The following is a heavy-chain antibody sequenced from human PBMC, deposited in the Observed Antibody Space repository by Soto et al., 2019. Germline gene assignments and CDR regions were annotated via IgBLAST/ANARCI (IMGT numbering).Heavy chain of an antibody. CDR1: GFTFSNAW. V-gene: IGHV3-15*07. CDR3: TTYSGSSPE. Sequence: EVQLVESGGGLVKPGGSLRLSCAASGFTFSNAWMNWVHQAPGKGLEWVGRIKRKIDGETTEYASPVKDRFTISRDDSKNTMFLQMNSLETEDTGVYYCTTYSGSSPEWGQGTLVTVSS. CDR2: IKRKIDGETT. D-gene: IGHD6-13*01. J-gene: IGHJ4*02.